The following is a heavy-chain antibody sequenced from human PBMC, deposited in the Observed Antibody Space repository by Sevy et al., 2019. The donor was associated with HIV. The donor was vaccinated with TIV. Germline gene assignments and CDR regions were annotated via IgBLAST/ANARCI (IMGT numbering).Heavy chain of an antibody. D-gene: IGHD3-10*01. V-gene: IGHV3-48*01. CDR3: ARDGRRGYALDV. CDR1: GFTFSTYS. Sequence: GGSLRLSCTASGFTFSTYSMNWVRQAPGKGLEWVSHMTSNSRTIFYAGSVKGRFTISRDNGKNSLFLQMNSLRAEDTAAYYCARDGRRGYALDVWGLGTTVTVSS. CDR2: MTSNSRTI. J-gene: IGHJ6*02.